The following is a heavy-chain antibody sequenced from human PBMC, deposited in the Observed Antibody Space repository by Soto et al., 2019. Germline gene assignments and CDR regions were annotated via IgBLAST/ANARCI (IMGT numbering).Heavy chain of an antibody. CDR2: INKDGSQK. J-gene: IGHJ4*02. Sequence: GGSLRLSCAASGFTLSNYWMTWVRQAPGKGLEWVANINKDGSQKNYVDSVKGRFTIARDNGQNSLSLQINSLRVEDTAVYYCVRELGMAYWGQGALVTVSS. V-gene: IGHV3-7*03. D-gene: IGHD7-27*01. CDR3: VRELGMAY. CDR1: GFTLSNYW.